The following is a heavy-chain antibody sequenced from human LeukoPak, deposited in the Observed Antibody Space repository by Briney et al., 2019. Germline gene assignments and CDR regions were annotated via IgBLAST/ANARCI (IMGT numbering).Heavy chain of an antibody. D-gene: IGHD2-15*01. CDR1: GYTFTGYY. Sequence: ASVKVSCKASGYTFTGYYMHWVRQAPGQGLEWMGWINPNSGGTNYAQKFQGRVTMTRDTSISTAYMELSRLRSDDTAVYYCARGDCSGGSCYGYYFDYWGQGTLVTVSS. J-gene: IGHJ4*02. V-gene: IGHV1-2*02. CDR3: ARGDCSGGSCYGYYFDY. CDR2: INPNSGGT.